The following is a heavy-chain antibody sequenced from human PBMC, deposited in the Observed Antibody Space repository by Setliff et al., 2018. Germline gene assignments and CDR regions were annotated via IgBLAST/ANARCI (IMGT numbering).Heavy chain of an antibody. CDR3: ARVFYYGRPFDI. Sequence: ASVKVSCKASGYAFTTYYMHWVRQAPGQGLEWIGVINPSDGSTTYAQKFQGRVTMTRDTSTNTVYMQLSSLRSEDTAVYYCARVFYYGRPFDIWGQGTMVTVSS. CDR2: INPSDGST. J-gene: IGHJ3*02. V-gene: IGHV1-46*01. D-gene: IGHD3-10*01. CDR1: GYAFTTYY.